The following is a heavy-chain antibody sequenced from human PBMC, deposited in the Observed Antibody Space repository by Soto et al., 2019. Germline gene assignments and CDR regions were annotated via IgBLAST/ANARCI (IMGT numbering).Heavy chain of an antibody. CDR2: IYWDDDK. CDR1: GFSLSTDDLG. Sequence: GSGPTLVNPTQTLTLTCTFSGFSLSTDDLGVGWIRQPPGKALDWLAVIYWDDDKRYSPSLKSRLTITKDTSKNQVLLTMTNMDPVDTATYFCARSKYSISSFDYWGQGALVTVSS. CDR3: ARSKYSISSFDY. V-gene: IGHV2-5*02. D-gene: IGHD6-6*01. J-gene: IGHJ4*02.